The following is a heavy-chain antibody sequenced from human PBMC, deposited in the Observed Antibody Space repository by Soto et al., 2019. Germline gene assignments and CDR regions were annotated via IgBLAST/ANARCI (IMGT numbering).Heavy chain of an antibody. CDR1: GFTFSTYS. CDR2: ITKSSRTI. J-gene: IGHJ6*02. CDR3: TRDHGYGYGMDV. D-gene: IGHD5-12*01. V-gene: IGHV3-48*01. Sequence: PGGSLRLSCAASGFTFSTYSMNWVRQAPGKGLEWISYITKSSRTIYYADSVKGRFTISRDNAKNPLYLQMNSLRAEDTAVYYCTRDHGYGYGMDVWGQGTTVTAP.